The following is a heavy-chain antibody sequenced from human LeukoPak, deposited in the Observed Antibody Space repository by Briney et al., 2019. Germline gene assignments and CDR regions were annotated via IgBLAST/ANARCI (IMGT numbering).Heavy chain of an antibody. D-gene: IGHD2-15*01. Sequence: SETLSLTCTVSGDSISSSNCYWGWIRQPPGKGLDWIGSIYFSGGTYYNASLKSRVTISVDTSKNQFSLKLSSVTAADTAVYYCARYCSGGSCYSPSTFDIWGQGTMVTVSS. CDR1: GDSISSSNCY. CDR2: IYFSGGT. CDR3: ARYCSGGSCYSPSTFDI. V-gene: IGHV4-39*07. J-gene: IGHJ3*02.